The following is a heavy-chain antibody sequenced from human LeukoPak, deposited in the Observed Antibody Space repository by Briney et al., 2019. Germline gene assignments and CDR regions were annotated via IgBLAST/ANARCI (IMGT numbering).Heavy chain of an antibody. Sequence: GGSLRLSCAASGFTFSSYGMSWVRQAPGKGLEWVSAISDSGGSTYYADSVKGRFTISRDNSKNTLYLQMNSLRAEDTAVYYCAKDSGSGSYYLLYYFDYWGQGTLVTVSS. CDR1: GFTFSSYG. J-gene: IGHJ4*02. CDR2: ISDSGGST. CDR3: AKDSGSGSYYLLYYFDY. V-gene: IGHV3-23*01. D-gene: IGHD3-10*01.